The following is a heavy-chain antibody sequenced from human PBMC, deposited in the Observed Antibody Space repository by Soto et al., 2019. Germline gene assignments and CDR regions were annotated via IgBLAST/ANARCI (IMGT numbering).Heavy chain of an antibody. CDR3: ARPPYSASYYYFDQ. CDR2: IYPGDSDT. J-gene: IGHJ4*02. V-gene: IGHV5-51*01. CDR1: GYSFTSYW. D-gene: IGHD1-26*01. Sequence: RGESLKISCKASGYSFTSYWIGWVRQMPGKGLEWMGIIYPGDSDTIYSPSFQGQVTISADKSISTAYLQWNSLKASDTAMYYCARPPYSASYYYFDQWGQGTPVTVS.